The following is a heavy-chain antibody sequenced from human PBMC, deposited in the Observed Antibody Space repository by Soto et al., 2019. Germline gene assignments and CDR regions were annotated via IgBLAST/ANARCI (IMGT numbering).Heavy chain of an antibody. D-gene: IGHD2-21*02. V-gene: IGHV4-59*01. CDR2: IYNIGST. CDR3: ARDLWGYCGTDCYPLDV. J-gene: IGHJ6*02. Sequence: PSETLSLTCTVSGGSISGYYWSWLRQPPGKGLEWIGYIYNIGSTNYNPSLRSRVTMSIDTSQEQFSLKLNSVTAADTAVYYCARDLWGYCGTDCYPLDVWGQWTTVTVS. CDR1: GGSISGYY.